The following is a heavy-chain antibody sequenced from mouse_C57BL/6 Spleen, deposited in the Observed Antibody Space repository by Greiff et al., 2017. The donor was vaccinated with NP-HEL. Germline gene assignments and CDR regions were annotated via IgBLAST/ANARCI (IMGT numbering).Heavy chain of an antibody. D-gene: IGHD4-1*01. CDR3: ARRPANWDVGYFDV. Sequence: QVQLQQSGPELVKPGASVKISCKASGYAFSSSWMNWVKQRPGKGLEWIGRIYPGDGDTNYNGKFKGKATLTADKSSSTAYMQLSSLTSEDSAVYFCARRPANWDVGYFDVWGTGTTVTVSS. CDR2: IYPGDGDT. J-gene: IGHJ1*03. CDR1: GYAFSSSW. V-gene: IGHV1-82*01.